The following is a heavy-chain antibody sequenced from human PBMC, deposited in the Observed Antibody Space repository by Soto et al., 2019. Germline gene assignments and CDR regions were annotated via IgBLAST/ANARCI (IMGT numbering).Heavy chain of an antibody. CDR3: ARDRADGLRSFDWLCLDY. J-gene: IGHJ4*02. Sequence: GWSLRLSCAASGFTFSSYAMGWVRQAPGKGLDWVSVISGSGGITYSADSVKGRFNISRDNSKNKLYLQMKALRGEDTAVYYCARDRADGLRSFDWLCLDYWGQGT. D-gene: IGHD3-9*01. CDR2: ISGSGGIT. CDR1: GFTFSSYA. V-gene: IGHV3-23*01.